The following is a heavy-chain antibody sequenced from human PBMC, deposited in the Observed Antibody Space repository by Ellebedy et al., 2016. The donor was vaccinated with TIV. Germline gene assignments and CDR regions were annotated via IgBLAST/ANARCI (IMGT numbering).Heavy chain of an antibody. CDR3: ARNWIAGSFDY. J-gene: IGHJ4*02. Sequence: SGPTLVKPTETLTLTCTVSGFSLSNVRMGVSWIRQPPGKALEWPAHIFSNDEKSYRTSLKSRLSISKDTSKSQVVLTMTNMDPVDTATYYCARNWIAGSFDYWGQGTLVTVSS. D-gene: IGHD2-21*01. CDR2: IFSNDEK. V-gene: IGHV2-26*01. CDR1: GFSLSNVRMG.